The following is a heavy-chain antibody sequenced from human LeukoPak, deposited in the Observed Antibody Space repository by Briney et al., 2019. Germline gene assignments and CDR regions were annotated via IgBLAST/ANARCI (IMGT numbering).Heavy chain of an antibody. CDR1: GFTFSNYN. D-gene: IGHD1-1*01. CDR3: ARVSLVGTPTRWGYFDY. J-gene: IGHJ4*02. CDR2: ISSSSSTI. Sequence: GGSLRLSCAASGFTFSNYNIIWVRQAPGKGLEWVSYISSSSSTIYYADSVEGRFTISRDNAKNSLYLQMNSLRAEDTAVYYCARVSLVGTPTRWGYFDYWGQGTLDTVSS. V-gene: IGHV3-48*01.